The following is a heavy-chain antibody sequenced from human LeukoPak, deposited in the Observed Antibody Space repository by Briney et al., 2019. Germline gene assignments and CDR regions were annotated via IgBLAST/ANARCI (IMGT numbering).Heavy chain of an antibody. J-gene: IGHJ4*02. CDR3: ARDGYSYGYSYYFDY. D-gene: IGHD5-18*01. Sequence: GASVKVSCKASGYTFTSYAMHWVRQAPGQRLEWMGWINAGSGNTKYSQKFQGRVTITRDTSASTAYKELSSLRSEDTAVYYCARDGYSYGYSYYFDYWGQGTLVTVSS. V-gene: IGHV1-3*01. CDR1: GYTFTSYA. CDR2: INAGSGNT.